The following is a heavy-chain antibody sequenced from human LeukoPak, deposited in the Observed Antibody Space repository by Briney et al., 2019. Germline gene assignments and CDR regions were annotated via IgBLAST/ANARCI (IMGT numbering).Heavy chain of an antibody. Sequence: PGGSLRLSCAASGFTFSSYWMSWVRQAPGKGLEWVANIKQDGSEKYYVDSVKGRFTISRDNAKNSLYLQMNSLRAEDTAVYYCARETTRHYYYYYGMGVWGQGTTVTVSS. CDR2: IKQDGSEK. CDR3: ARETTRHYYYYYGMGV. D-gene: IGHD1-7*01. CDR1: GFTFSSYW. J-gene: IGHJ6*02. V-gene: IGHV3-7*05.